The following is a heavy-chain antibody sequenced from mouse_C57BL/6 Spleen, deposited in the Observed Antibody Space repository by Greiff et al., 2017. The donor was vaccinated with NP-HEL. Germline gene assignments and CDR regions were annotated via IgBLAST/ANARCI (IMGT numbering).Heavy chain of an antibody. J-gene: IGHJ2*01. Sequence: VQLQQSGAELVRPGASVTLSCKASGYTFTDYEMHWVKQTPVHGLEWIGAIVPETGGTAYNQKFKGKAILTADKSSSTAYMELRSLTSEDSAVYYCTRSLGRRDYFEYWGQGTTLTVSS. V-gene: IGHV1-15*01. CDR1: GYTFTDYE. CDR2: IVPETGGT. D-gene: IGHD4-1*01. CDR3: TRSLGRRDYFEY.